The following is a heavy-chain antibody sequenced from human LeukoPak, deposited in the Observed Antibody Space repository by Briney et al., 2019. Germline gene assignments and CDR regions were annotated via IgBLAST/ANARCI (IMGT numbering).Heavy chain of an antibody. J-gene: IGHJ4*02. V-gene: IGHV4-59*12. Sequence: SETLSLTCTVSGGSISSYYWSWIRQPPGKGLEWIGYIYYSGSTNYNPSLKSRVTLSVDTSTNQFSLKLSSVTAADTAVYYCATGFETSYRYTFYYWGQGTLVTVSS. D-gene: IGHD3-16*02. CDR1: GGSISSYY. CDR2: IYYSGST. CDR3: ATGFETSYRYTFYY.